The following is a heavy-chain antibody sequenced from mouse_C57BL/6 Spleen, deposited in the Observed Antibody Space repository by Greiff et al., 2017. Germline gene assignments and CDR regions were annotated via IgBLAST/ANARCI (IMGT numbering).Heavy chain of an antibody. D-gene: IGHD2-4*01. Sequence: QVQLQQSGAELVKPGASVKISCKASGYAFSSYWMNWVKQRPGKGLEWIGQIYPGDGDTNYNGKFKGKATLTADKSSRTAYMQLSSLTSEDSAVYFCARGYDYDDGYFDYWGQGTTLTVSS. CDR3: ARGYDYDDGYFDY. V-gene: IGHV1-80*01. J-gene: IGHJ2*01. CDR1: GYAFSSYW. CDR2: IYPGDGDT.